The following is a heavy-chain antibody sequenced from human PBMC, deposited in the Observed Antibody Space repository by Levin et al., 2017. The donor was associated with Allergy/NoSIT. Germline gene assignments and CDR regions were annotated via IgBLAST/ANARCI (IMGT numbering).Heavy chain of an antibody. D-gene: IGHD3-22*01. J-gene: IGHJ4*02. CDR1: GYTFTGYY. CDR3: ARDPEMYYYDSSGSYDY. CDR2: INPNSGGT. Sequence: ASVKVSCKASGYTFTGYYMHWVRQAPGQGLEWMGWINPNSGGTNYAQKFQGRVTMTRDTSISTAYMELSRLRSDDTAVYYCARDPEMYYYDSSGSYDYWGQGTLVTVSS. V-gene: IGHV1-2*02.